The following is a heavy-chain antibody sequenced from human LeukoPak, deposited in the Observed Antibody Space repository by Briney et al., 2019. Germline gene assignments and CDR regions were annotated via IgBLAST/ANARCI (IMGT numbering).Heavy chain of an antibody. D-gene: IGHD2-8*01. V-gene: IGHV3-33*07. J-gene: IGHJ5*02. Sequence: GGSLRLSCEASGFTFSAYAMTWVRQAPGKGLEWVAVIWYDGSNKYYADSVKGRFTISRDNSKNTLYLQMNSLRAEDTAVYYCARERAGYCTNGVCYTGWFDPWGQGTLVTVSS. CDR2: IWYDGSNK. CDR3: ARERAGYCTNGVCYTGWFDP. CDR1: GFTFSAYA.